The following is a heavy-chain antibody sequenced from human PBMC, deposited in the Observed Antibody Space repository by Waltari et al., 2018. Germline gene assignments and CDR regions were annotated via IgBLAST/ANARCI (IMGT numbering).Heavy chain of an antibody. D-gene: IGHD6-6*01. CDR2: ISGSGGST. CDR1: GFTFSSYA. V-gene: IGHV3-23*01. Sequence: EVQLLESGGGLVQPGGSLRLSCAASGFTFSSYAMSWVRQAPGRGREWVSAISGSGGSTYYADSVKGRFTISRDKSKNTLYLQMNSLRAEDMAVYYCAKYGYSSSSQPGNYWGQGTLVTVSS. CDR3: AKYGYSSSSQPGNY. J-gene: IGHJ4*02.